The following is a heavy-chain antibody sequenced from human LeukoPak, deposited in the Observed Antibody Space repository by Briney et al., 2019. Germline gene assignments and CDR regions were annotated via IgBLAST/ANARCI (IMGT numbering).Heavy chain of an antibody. CDR3: ARSSQRLRLRGLDY. CDR1: GGSFSGYY. Sequence: SETLSLTCAVYGGSFSGYYWSWIRQPPGKGLEWIGEINHSGSTNYNPSLKSRVTISVDTSKNQFSLKLSSVTAADTAVYYCARSSQRLRLRGLDYWGQGTLVTVSS. D-gene: IGHD5-12*01. V-gene: IGHV4-34*01. CDR2: INHSGST. J-gene: IGHJ4*02.